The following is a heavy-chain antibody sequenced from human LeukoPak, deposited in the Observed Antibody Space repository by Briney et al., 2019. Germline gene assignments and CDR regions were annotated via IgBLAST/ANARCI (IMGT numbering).Heavy chain of an antibody. Sequence: SETLSLTCAVYGGSFSGYYWSWIRQPPGKGLEWIGEINHSGSTNYNPSLKSRVTISVDTSKNQFSLKLSSVTAADTAVYYCAGHSSGYYYFDYWGQGTLVTVSS. V-gene: IGHV4-34*01. CDR3: AGHSSGYYYFDY. D-gene: IGHD3-22*01. J-gene: IGHJ4*02. CDR1: GGSFSGYY. CDR2: INHSGST.